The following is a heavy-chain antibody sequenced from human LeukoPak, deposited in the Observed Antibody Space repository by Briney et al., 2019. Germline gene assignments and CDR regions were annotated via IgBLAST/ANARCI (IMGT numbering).Heavy chain of an antibody. V-gene: IGHV1-8*03. CDR1: GYTFTRYD. J-gene: IGHJ5*02. D-gene: IGHD2-2*02. Sequence: ASVKDSCKASGYTFTRYDINWVGQAGGQGLEWMGWMNPNSGNTGYVQKFQGRVTITRNTSISTAYMELSSLRSEDTAVYYCARCRFGSTSCYKAFWFDPWGQGTLVTVSS. CDR3: ARCRFGSTSCYKAFWFDP. CDR2: MNPNSGNT.